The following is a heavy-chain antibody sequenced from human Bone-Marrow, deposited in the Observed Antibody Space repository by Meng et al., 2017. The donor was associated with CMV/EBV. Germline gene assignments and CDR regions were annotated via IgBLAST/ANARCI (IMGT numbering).Heavy chain of an antibody. Sequence: GESLKISCAASGFTFSDYYTSWIRQAPGKGLEWVSYISSSGSTIYYADSVKGRFTISRDNAKNSLYLQMNSLRAEDTAVYYCARGGYDILTGLGWFDPWGQGTLVTVSS. CDR3: ARGGYDILTGLGWFDP. J-gene: IGHJ5*02. CDR1: GFTFSDYY. D-gene: IGHD3-9*01. CDR2: ISSSGSTI. V-gene: IGHV3-11*01.